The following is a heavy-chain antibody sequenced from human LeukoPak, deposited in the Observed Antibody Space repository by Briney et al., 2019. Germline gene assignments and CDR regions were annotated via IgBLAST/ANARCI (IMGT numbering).Heavy chain of an antibody. J-gene: IGHJ4*02. CDR1: GYTFDNYD. CDR2: MNPKSGNT. Sequence: ASVNVSCKTSGYTFDNYDINWVRQATGQGLEWMGWMNPKSGNTGYAQKFQGRVTMTRDSSISTAYMELGSLRSEDTAVYYCARVTGSIDYWGQGTLVTVSS. V-gene: IGHV1-8*01. CDR3: ARVTGSIDY. D-gene: IGHD1-26*01.